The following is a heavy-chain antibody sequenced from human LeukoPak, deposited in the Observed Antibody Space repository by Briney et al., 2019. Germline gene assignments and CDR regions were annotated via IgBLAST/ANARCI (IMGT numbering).Heavy chain of an antibody. CDR1: DGSISSGSYY. V-gene: IGHV4-61*02. CDR3: ARAQWGGSGSYDY. D-gene: IGHD1-26*01. J-gene: IGHJ4*02. Sequence: PSQTLSLTCTVSDGSISSGSYYWSWIRQPAGKGLEWIGRIYTSGSTNYNPSLKSRVTISVDTSKNQFSLKLSSVTAADTAVYYCARAQWGGSGSYDYWGQGTLVTVSS. CDR2: IYTSGST.